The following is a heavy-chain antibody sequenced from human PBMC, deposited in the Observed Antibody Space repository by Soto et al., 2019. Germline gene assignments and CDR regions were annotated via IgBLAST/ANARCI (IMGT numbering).Heavy chain of an antibody. D-gene: IGHD3-9*01. CDR1: GFTFSSYA. J-gene: IGHJ6*02. V-gene: IGHV3-30-3*01. CDR3: ARDDILTGYYPWNYYYYGMDV. Sequence: GGSLRLSCAASGFTFSSYAMHWVRQAPGKGLEWVAVISYDGSNEYYADSVKGRFTISRDNSKNTLYLQMNSLRAEDTAVYYCARDDILTGYYPWNYYYYGMDVWGQGTTVTVSS. CDR2: ISYDGSNE.